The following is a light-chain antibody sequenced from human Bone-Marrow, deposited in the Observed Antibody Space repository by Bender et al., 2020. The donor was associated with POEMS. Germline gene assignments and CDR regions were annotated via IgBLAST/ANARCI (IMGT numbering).Light chain of an antibody. CDR3: ATWDASLNGPCVV. CDR1: SSNTGNNY. J-gene: IGLJ2*01. CDR2: DNN. Sequence: QSVLTQPPSVSEAPRQRVTISCSGSSSNTGNNYVSWYQQFPGTAPKLLIYDNNKRPSGIPDRFSGSKSGTSATLGITGLQSDDEADYYCATWDASLNGPCVVFGGGTKLTVL. V-gene: IGLV1-51*01.